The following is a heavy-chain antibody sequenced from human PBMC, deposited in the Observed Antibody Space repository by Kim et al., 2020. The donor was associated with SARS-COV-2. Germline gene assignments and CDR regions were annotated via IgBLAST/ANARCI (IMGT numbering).Heavy chain of an antibody. CDR2: ISSSSSTI. V-gene: IGHV3-48*02. CDR1: GFTFSSYS. D-gene: IGHD2-2*01. J-gene: IGHJ1*01. CDR3: ARVECSSTSCYKYFFQH. Sequence: GGSLRLSCAASGFTFSSYSMNWVRQAPGKGLEWVSYISSSSSTIYYADSVKGRFTISRDNAKNSLYLQMNSLRDEDTAVYYCARVECSSTSCYKYFFQHWGQGTLVTVSS.